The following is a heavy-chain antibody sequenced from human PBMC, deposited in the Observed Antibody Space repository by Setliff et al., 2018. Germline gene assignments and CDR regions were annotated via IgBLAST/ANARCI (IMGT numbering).Heavy chain of an antibody. V-gene: IGHV4-30-4*08. Sequence: PSETLSLTCTVSGGSNSSGDYYWSWLRQPPGKGLEFVGYIYYSGSTYYNPSLKSRVTISIDTSKNQFSLKVNSETAADTAVYYCASAPLLYSDSSGLSGSFDIWGQGTMVTVSS. CDR1: GGSNSSGDYY. D-gene: IGHD3-22*01. CDR2: IYYSGST. J-gene: IGHJ3*02. CDR3: ASAPLLYSDSSGLSGSFDI.